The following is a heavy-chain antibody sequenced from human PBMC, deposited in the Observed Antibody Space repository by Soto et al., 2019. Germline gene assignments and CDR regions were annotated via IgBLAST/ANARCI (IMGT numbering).Heavy chain of an antibody. CDR1: GDSVSSNSAA. V-gene: IGHV6-1*01. J-gene: IGHJ6*02. Sequence: SQTLSLTCAISGDSVSSNSAAWNWIRQSPSRGLEWLGRTYYRSKWYNDYAVSVKSRITINPDTSKNQFSLQLNSVTPEDTAVYYCARDRASSSWYSEYYSGMDVWGQGTMVTVSS. CDR3: ARDRASSSWYSEYYSGMDV. D-gene: IGHD6-13*01. CDR2: TYYRSKWYN.